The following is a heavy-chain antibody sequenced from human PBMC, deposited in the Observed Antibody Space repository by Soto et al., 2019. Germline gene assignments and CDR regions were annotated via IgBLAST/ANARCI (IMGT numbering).Heavy chain of an antibody. Sequence: AGGSLRLSCSASGFTFSIYAMHWVLHAPGKGLEYVSAISSNGGSTYYADSVKGRFTISRDNSKNTLYLQMSSLRAEDTAVYYCVKALRYFDWLPDFDYWGQGTLVTVS. D-gene: IGHD3-9*01. J-gene: IGHJ4*02. CDR3: VKALRYFDWLPDFDY. V-gene: IGHV3-64D*06. CDR1: GFTFSIYA. CDR2: ISSNGGST.